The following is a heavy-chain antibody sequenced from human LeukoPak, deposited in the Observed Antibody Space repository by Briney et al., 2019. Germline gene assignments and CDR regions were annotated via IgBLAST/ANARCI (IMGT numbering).Heavy chain of an antibody. CDR2: IIPIFGTA. CDR3: ARDRSTMVRGVIGPFDP. J-gene: IGHJ5*02. CDR1: GGTFSSYA. V-gene: IGHV1-69*06. D-gene: IGHD3-10*01. Sequence: SVKVSCKASGGTFSSYAISWVRQAPGQGLEWMGGIIPIFGTANYAQKFQGRVTITADKSTSTAYMELSSLRSEDTAVYYCARDRSTMVRGVIGPFDPWGQGTLVTVSS.